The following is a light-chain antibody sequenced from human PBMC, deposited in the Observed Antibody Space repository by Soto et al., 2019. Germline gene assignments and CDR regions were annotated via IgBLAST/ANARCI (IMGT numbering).Light chain of an antibody. V-gene: IGLV2-14*01. CDR2: EVS. J-gene: IGLJ2*01. CDR1: SSDVGGYNY. Sequence: QSALTQPASVSGSPGQSITISCTGTSSDVGGYNYVSWYQQHPGKAPKLMIYEVSNRPSGVSNRFSGSKSGNTASLTISGLQAEDEADYYCSSYTSRSGVVFGGGTKLTVL. CDR3: SSYTSRSGVV.